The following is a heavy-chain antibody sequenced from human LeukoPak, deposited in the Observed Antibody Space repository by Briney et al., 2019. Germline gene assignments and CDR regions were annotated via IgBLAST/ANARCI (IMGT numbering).Heavy chain of an antibody. D-gene: IGHD3-22*01. V-gene: IGHV3-23*01. CDR2: INDSGGNT. J-gene: IGHJ6*04. CDR1: GFTFSTYG. CDR3: ANLSPYYYDSSGYYPSHLDV. Sequence: GGSLRLSCAASGFTFSTYGMTWVRQAPGEGLEWVSTINDSGGNTHYADSVKGRFTISRDNSKNMLYLQMNSLRAEDTAVYYCANLSPYYYDSSGYYPSHLDVWGKGTTVTVSS.